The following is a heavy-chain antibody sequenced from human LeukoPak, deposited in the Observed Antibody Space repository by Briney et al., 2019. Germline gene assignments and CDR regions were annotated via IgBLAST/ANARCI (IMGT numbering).Heavy chain of an antibody. CDR1: GFTFTTYT. D-gene: IGHD6-19*01. CDR2: IKRDGSEK. J-gene: IGHJ4*02. Sequence: GGSLRLSCAASGFTFTTYTMNWVRQAPGKGLEWVANIKRDGSEKYYVDSVKGRFTISRDNAKNSLDLQMNSLRVEDTAVYYCARLGPASSGWPESFDYWGQGTLVTVSS. V-gene: IGHV3-7*03. CDR3: ARLGPASSGWPESFDY.